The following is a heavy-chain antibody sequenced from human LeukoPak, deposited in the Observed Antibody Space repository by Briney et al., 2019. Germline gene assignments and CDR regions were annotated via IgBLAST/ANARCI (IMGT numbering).Heavy chain of an antibody. V-gene: IGHV3-30-3*01. CDR3: ARQEGTRYYHYGMDV. Sequence: PGGSLRLSCAASGFTFSSYAMHCVRQAPGKGLEWVAVISYDGSNKYYADSVKGRFTISRDNSKNTLYLQMNSLRAEDTAVYYCARQEGTRYYHYGMDVWGQGSTVTVSS. J-gene: IGHJ6*02. CDR2: ISYDGSNK. D-gene: IGHD3-10*01. CDR1: GFTFSSYA.